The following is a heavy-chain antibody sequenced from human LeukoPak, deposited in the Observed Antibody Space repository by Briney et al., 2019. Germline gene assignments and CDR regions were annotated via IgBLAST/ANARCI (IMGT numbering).Heavy chain of an antibody. D-gene: IGHD3-22*01. Sequence: GGSLRLSCAASGFTFSSYAMSWVRQAPGKGLEWVSAISGSGGSTYYADSVKGRFTISRDNSKNTLYLQMNSLRAEDTAVYYCAKGPSFGSSGYYVLDYWGQGTLVTVSS. CDR2: ISGSGGST. CDR1: GFTFSSYA. V-gene: IGHV3-23*01. CDR3: AKGPSFGSSGYYVLDY. J-gene: IGHJ4*02.